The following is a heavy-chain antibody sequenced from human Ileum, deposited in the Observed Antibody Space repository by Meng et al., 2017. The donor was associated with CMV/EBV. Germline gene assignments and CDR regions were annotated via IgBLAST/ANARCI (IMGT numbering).Heavy chain of an antibody. CDR2: IHSRGMT. CDR1: GDSINSGSHY. J-gene: IGHJ2*01. CDR3: ATRRRDGGSGEGYFDL. V-gene: IGHV4-61*02. Sequence: QGHRKESGQGLCKPSQTLSPPWLAYGDSINSGSHYCSWIRQPAGKGLEWIGRIHSRGMTNYNPSLKSRVTLSVDTSKNQFSLNLSSMTAADTAVYYCATRRRDGGSGEGYFDLWGRGTLVTVSS. D-gene: IGHD7-27*01.